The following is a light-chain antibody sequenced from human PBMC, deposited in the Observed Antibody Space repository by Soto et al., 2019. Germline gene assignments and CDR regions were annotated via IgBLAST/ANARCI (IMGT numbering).Light chain of an antibody. J-gene: IGKJ1*01. CDR1: QSVSSRY. V-gene: IGKV3-20*01. CDR2: GAS. Sequence: EMVLTQSPGTLSLSPGERATLSCRASQSVSSRYVAWYQQNPGQAPRLLISGASSRATDIPDGFSGSGSGTDFTLTISRLEPADLAVDDGHQYGSQSWTFSQGTKVEI. CDR3: HQYGSQSWT.